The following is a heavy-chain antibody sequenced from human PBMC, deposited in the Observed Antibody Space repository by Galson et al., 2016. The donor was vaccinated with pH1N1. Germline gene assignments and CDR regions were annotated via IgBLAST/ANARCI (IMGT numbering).Heavy chain of an antibody. CDR2: TFHTESGST. Sequence: SETLSLTCAVSGYSISSGYYWGWIRQPPGKGLEWIGSTFHTESGSTYYNPSLKSRVTISVDTSKNQFSLKLSSVTAADTAVYYCARHDYRDYVGWFDPWGQGTLVTVSS. V-gene: IGHV4-38-2*01. D-gene: IGHD4-17*01. J-gene: IGHJ5*02. CDR1: GYSISSGYY. CDR3: ARHDYRDYVGWFDP.